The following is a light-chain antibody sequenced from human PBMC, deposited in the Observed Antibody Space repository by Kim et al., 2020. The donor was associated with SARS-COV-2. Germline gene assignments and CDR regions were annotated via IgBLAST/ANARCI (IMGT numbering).Light chain of an antibody. Sequence: DIPMTQSPSAMSASVGARVTITCRASQAINIFLAWFQQKPGEAPKRLIYSASSLQSGVPSRFSGSGSGTEFTLTISSLQPEDFATYYCLQHQTLPYTFGQGTRREI. CDR1: QAINIF. CDR3: LQHQTLPYT. CDR2: SAS. V-gene: IGKV1-17*03. J-gene: IGKJ2*01.